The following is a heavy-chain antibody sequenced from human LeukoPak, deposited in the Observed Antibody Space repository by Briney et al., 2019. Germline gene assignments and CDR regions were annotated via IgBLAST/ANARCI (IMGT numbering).Heavy chain of an antibody. D-gene: IGHD3-22*01. Sequence: PGGSLRLSCAASGFTFSSYGMHWVRQAPGKGLEWVAFIRYDGSNKYYADSVKGRFTISRDNSKNTLYLQMNSLRAEDTAVYYCARGHVYYYDSSGFDYWGQGILVTVSS. CDR3: ARGHVYYYDSSGFDY. CDR2: IRYDGSNK. CDR1: GFTFSSYG. V-gene: IGHV3-30*02. J-gene: IGHJ4*02.